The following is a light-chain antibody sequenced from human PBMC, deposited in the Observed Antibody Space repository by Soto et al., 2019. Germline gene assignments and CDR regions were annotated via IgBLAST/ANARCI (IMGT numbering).Light chain of an antibody. CDR2: VNS. CDR3: QSYDNSLSVHVV. Sequence: QSVLTQPPSVSGAPGQRVTISCTGTSSNIGAGYDVHWYQQVPGTSPKLLIFVNSNRPSGVPDRFSGSKSGTSASLAITGLQVEDEAEYCCQSYDNSLSVHVVFGGGTKVTVL. V-gene: IGLV1-40*01. CDR1: SSNIGAGYD. J-gene: IGLJ2*01.